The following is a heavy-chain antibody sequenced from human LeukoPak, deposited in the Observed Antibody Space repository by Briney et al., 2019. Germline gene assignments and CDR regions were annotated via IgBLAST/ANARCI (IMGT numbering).Heavy chain of an antibody. V-gene: IGHV4-4*07. CDR2: IYTSGST. J-gene: IGHJ4*02. CDR1: GGSISSYY. CDR3: ASRYSGYDYVDTYFDY. D-gene: IGHD5-12*01. Sequence: SETLSLTCTVSGGSISSYYWSWIRQPAGKGLEWIGRIYTSGSTNYNPSLKSRVTMSVDTSKNQFSLKLSSVTAADTAVYYCASRYSGYDYVDTYFDYWGQGTLVTVSS.